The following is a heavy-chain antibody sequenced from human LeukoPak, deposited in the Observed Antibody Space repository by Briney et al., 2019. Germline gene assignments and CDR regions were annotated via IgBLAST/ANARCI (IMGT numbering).Heavy chain of an antibody. Sequence: LAGGSLRLSCAASGFTFINCAMSWVRQAPGKGLEWVSSVSSSGATTYYADSVKGRFTISRDNSKNTLYLQMNSLRADDTAVYYCAKVLVDSSGWHYYFDSWGQGTLVTVSS. J-gene: IGHJ4*02. V-gene: IGHV3-23*01. CDR1: GFTFINCA. CDR3: AKVLVDSSGWHYYFDS. D-gene: IGHD6-19*01. CDR2: VSSSGATT.